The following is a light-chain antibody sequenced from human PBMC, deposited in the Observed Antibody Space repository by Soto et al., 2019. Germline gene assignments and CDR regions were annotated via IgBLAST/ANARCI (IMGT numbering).Light chain of an antibody. CDR2: SNN. CDR3: AAWDDSLNGVV. CDR1: SFNVGGNT. Sequence: QSALTQPPSASGTPGQRVTISCSGSSFNVGGNTVNWYQQVTGTAPKLLINSNNQRPSGVPDRFSGSKSGTSASLAISGLQSEDEADYYCAAWDDSLNGVVFGGGTKVTVL. V-gene: IGLV1-44*01. J-gene: IGLJ2*01.